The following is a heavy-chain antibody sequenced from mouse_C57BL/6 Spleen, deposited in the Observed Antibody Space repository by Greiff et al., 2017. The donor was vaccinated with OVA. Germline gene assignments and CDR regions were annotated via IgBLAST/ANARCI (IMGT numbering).Heavy chain of an antibody. Sequence: VQLQQPGTELVKPGASVKLSCKASGCTFTSYWMHWVKQRPGQGLEWIGNINPSNGGTNYNEKFKSKATLTVDKSSSTAYMQLSSLTSEDSAVYYCARAYYGNYYAMDYWGQGTSVTVSS. J-gene: IGHJ4*01. CDR2: INPSNGGT. V-gene: IGHV1-53*01. CDR3: ARAYYGNYYAMDY. CDR1: GCTFTSYW. D-gene: IGHD2-10*01.